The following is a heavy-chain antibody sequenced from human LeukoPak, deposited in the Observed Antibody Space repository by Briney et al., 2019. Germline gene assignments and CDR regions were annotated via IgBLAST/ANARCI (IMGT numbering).Heavy chain of an antibody. CDR3: ATGGGASPLEWLSS. CDR2: IYYSGST. CDR1: GGSISSYY. V-gene: IGHV4-59*01. D-gene: IGHD3-3*01. J-gene: IGHJ4*02. Sequence: PSETLSITCTVSGGSISSYYWSWIRQPPGKGLEWIGYIYYSGSTNYNPSLKSRVTISVDTSKNQFSLKLSSVTAADTGVYYCATGGGASPLEWLSSWGQGTLVTVSS.